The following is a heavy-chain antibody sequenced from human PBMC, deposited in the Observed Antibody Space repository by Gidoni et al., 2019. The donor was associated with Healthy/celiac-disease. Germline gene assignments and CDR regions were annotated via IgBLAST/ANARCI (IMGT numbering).Heavy chain of an antibody. CDR1: SYG. D-gene: IGHD6-13*01. CDR2: ISAYNGNT. Sequence: SYGISWVRQAPGQGLEWMGWISAYNGNTNYAQKLQGRVTMTTDTSTSTAYMELRSLRSDDTAVYYCARYHLSSWPYEYFDYWGQGTLVTVSS. CDR3: ARYHLSSWPYEYFDY. J-gene: IGHJ4*02. V-gene: IGHV1-18*01.